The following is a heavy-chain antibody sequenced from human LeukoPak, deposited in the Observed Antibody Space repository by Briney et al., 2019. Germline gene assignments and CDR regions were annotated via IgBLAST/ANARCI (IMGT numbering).Heavy chain of an antibody. CDR1: GGSISSYY. D-gene: IGHD6-19*01. V-gene: IGHV4-59*08. J-gene: IGHJ4*02. CDR2: IYYSGST. CDR3: ARQQSQWPGRYFDY. Sequence: SETLSLTCTVSGGSISSYYWSWIRQPPGKGLEWIGYIYYSGSTNYNPSLKSRVTISVDTSKNQFSLELSSVTAADTAVYYCARQQSQWPGRYFDYWGQGTLVTVSS.